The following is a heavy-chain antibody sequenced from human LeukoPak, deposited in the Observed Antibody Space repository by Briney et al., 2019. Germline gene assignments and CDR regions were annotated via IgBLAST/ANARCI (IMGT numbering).Heavy chain of an antibody. V-gene: IGHV3-21*01. J-gene: IGHJ4*02. CDR2: ISSSSSYI. CDR3: ARDGYNFALFDY. Sequence: PGGSLRLSCAASGFTFSSYSMNWVRQAPGKGLEWVSPISSSSSYIYYADSVKGRFTISRDNAKNSLYLQMNSLRAEDTAVYYCARDGYNFALFDYWGQGTLVTVSS. CDR1: GFTFSSYS. D-gene: IGHD5-24*01.